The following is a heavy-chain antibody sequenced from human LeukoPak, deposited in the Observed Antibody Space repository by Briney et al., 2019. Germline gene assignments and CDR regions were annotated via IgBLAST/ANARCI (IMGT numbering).Heavy chain of an antibody. Sequence: GASVKVSCKASGYTFTGYYMHWVRQAPGQGLEWMGWINPNSCGTNYAKKFQDRVTMTMDTPISTAYMELSRLRSDDTAVYYCAREYYDILTGYSAHIVWFDPWGQGTLVTVSS. V-gene: IGHV1-2*02. CDR3: AREYYDILTGYSAHIVWFDP. D-gene: IGHD3-9*01. CDR2: INPNSCGT. CDR1: GYTFTGYY. J-gene: IGHJ5*02.